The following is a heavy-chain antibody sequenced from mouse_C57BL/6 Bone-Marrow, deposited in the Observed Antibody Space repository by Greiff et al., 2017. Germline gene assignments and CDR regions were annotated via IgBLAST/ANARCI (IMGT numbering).Heavy chain of an antibody. Sequence: VQLQQSGAELVRPGASVKLSCTASGFNIKDDYMHWVKQRPEQGLEWIGWIDPENGDTEYASKFQGKATITADTSSNTAYLPLSSLTSEDTAVYYCTTWGSSFYFDYWGQGTTLTVSS. CDR2: IDPENGDT. V-gene: IGHV14-4*01. CDR1: GFNIKDDY. D-gene: IGHD1-1*01. CDR3: TTWGSSFYFDY. J-gene: IGHJ2*01.